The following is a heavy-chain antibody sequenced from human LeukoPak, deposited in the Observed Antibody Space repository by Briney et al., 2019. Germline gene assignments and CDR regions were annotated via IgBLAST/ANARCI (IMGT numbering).Heavy chain of an antibody. CDR1: GFTFSSYS. D-gene: IGHD3-22*01. V-gene: IGHV3-48*01. Sequence: GGSLRLSCAASGFTFSSYSMNWVRQAPGKGLEWVSYIVGSGSPIYYADSVRGRFTISRDNSKNTLYLQMNSLRAEDTAVYYCAKDTSGSYFTGDYWGQGTLVTVSS. J-gene: IGHJ4*02. CDR2: IVGSGSPI. CDR3: AKDTSGSYFTGDY.